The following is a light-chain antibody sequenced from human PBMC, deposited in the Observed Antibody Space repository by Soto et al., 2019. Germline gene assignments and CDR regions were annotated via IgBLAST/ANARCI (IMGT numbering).Light chain of an antibody. CDR1: SSTIGAGYN. CDR2: GNN. CDR3: SSYTTMSTKV. J-gene: IGLJ1*01. Sequence: QSVLTQPPSVSGAPGQRVTISCTGSSSTIGAGYNVHWYQQPPGIAPKLLIYGNNNRPSGVSSRFSGSRSGNTASLTISGLQAEDEADYYCSSYTTMSTKVFGTGTKVTV. V-gene: IGLV1-40*01.